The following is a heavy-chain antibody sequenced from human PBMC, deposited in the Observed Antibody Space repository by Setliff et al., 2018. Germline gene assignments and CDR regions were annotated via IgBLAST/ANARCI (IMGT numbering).Heavy chain of an antibody. CDR3: ARGLPYYDILTGYYRTPPDY. CDR1: GGSLSGYY. CDR2: INHSGRT. V-gene: IGHV4-34*01. J-gene: IGHJ4*02. Sequence: NPSETLSLTCAVYGGSLSGYYWSWIRQPPGKGLEWIGEINHSGRTNYNPSLKSRVTISVDTSKNLFSLQLSSLTDADTAVYYCARGLPYYDILTGYYRTPPDYCGQGTLVTVSS. D-gene: IGHD3-9*01.